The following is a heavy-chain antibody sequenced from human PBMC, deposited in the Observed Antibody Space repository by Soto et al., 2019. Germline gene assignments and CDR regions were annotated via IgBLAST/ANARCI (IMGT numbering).Heavy chain of an antibody. V-gene: IGHV1-18*01. CDR1: GYTFASYA. J-gene: IGHJ4*02. Sequence: QVQLVQSGAEVKKPGASVKVSCKASGYTFASYAISWMRQAPGQGLEWMGWISAYNGNANYAQKLQGRVTMTTDTSTSTAHMQLRSLRSDDTAVYYCARDPPPPDYWGQGTLVTVSS. CDR3: ARDPPPPDY. CDR2: ISAYNGNA.